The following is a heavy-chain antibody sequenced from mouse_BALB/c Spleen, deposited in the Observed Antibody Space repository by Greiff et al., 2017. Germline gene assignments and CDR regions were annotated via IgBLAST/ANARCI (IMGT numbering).Heavy chain of an antibody. V-gene: IGHV5-17*02. CDR1: GFTFSSFG. D-gene: IGHD2-4*01. CDR2: ISSGSSTI. CDR3: ARRYYDYDGFAY. J-gene: IGHJ3*01. Sequence: EVKLQESGGGLVQPGGSRKLSCAASGFTFSSFGMHWVRQAPEKGLEWVAYISSGSSTIYYADTVKGRFTISRDNPKNTLFLQMTSLRSEDTAMYYCARRYYDYDGFAYWGQGTLVTVSA.